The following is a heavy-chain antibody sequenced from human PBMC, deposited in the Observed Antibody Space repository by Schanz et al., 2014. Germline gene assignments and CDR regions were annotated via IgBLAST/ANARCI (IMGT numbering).Heavy chain of an antibody. D-gene: IGHD3-10*01. Sequence: VQLVESGGGVVQPGGSLRLSCGASGFTFSSFWMSWVRQAPGKGLEWVANIKEDGSEKYYVDSVKGRFTISRDNAKNSLYLQMNSLRAEDTAVYYCTIMVRRSTGFDYWGQGTLVTVSS. J-gene: IGHJ4*02. CDR1: GFTFSSFW. CDR2: IKEDGSEK. V-gene: IGHV3-7*01. CDR3: TIMVRRSTGFDY.